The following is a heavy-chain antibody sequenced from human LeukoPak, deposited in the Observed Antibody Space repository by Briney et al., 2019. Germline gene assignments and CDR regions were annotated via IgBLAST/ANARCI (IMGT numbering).Heavy chain of an antibody. CDR2: IDNSGGT. CDR1: GGSISSSTYY. Sequence: SETLSLTCTVSGGSISSSTYYWGWIRQPPGKGLEWIGSIDNSGGTYYAPSLTSRVTISVDTSKNQFSLKLSSVTAADTAVYYCARHPAAEREIHMDVWGKGTTVTVSS. D-gene: IGHD6-13*01. J-gene: IGHJ6*03. CDR3: ARHPAAEREIHMDV. V-gene: IGHV4-39*01.